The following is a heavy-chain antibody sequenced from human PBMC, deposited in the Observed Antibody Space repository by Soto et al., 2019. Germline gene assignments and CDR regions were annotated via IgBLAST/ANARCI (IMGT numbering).Heavy chain of an antibody. CDR2: TYYRSKWYN. Sequence: SQTLSLTCAISGDSVSSNSAAWNWIRQSPSRGLERLGRTYYRSKWYNDYAVSVKSRITINPDTSKNQFSLQLNSVTPEDTAVYYCASGGSSIAAREGYYYYGMDVWGQGTTVTVSS. CDR3: ASGGSSIAAREGYYYYGMDV. V-gene: IGHV6-1*01. D-gene: IGHD6-6*01. J-gene: IGHJ6*02. CDR1: GDSVSSNSAA.